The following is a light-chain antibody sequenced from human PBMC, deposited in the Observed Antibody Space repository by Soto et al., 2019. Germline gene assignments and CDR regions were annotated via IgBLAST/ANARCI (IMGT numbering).Light chain of an antibody. V-gene: IGKV3-15*01. CDR2: RAS. J-gene: IGKJ1*01. CDR3: GQFVSAPPRT. CDR1: QSINSN. Sequence: EIVMTQSPATLSLSPGERATLSCRASQSINSNLAWYQQKPGQAPRLFMFRASSRATGIPARFSGSGSGTDFTLTISRLEPEDFAVYYCGQFVSAPPRTFGQGTKVDIK.